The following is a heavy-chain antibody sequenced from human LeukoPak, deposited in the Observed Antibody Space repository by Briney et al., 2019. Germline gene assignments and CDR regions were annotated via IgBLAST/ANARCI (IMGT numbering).Heavy chain of an antibody. CDR2: IYHSGST. CDR1: GGSFSGYY. D-gene: IGHD3-10*01. Sequence: SETLSLTCAVYGGSFSGYYWSWIRQPPGKGLEWIGYIYHSGSTYYNPSLKSRVTISVHTSKNQFSLKLSSVTAADTAVYYCARAGGFTLVRGAVNNWFDPWGQGTLVTVSS. V-gene: IGHV4-34*01. CDR3: ARAGGFTLVRGAVNNWFDP. J-gene: IGHJ5*02.